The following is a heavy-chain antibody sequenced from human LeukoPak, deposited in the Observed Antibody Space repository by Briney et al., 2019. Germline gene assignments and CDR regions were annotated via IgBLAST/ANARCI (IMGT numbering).Heavy chain of an antibody. V-gene: IGHV3-7*01. CDR2: IKQDGSEK. D-gene: IGHD3-10*01. Sequence: PGGSLRLSCAASGFTLSSYAMSWVRQAPGKGLEWVANIKQDGSEKYYVDSVKGRFTISRDNAKNSLYLQMNSLRAEDTAVYYCARLGPGSPHNPYYYYLDVWGKGTTVTVSS. CDR1: GFTLSSYA. J-gene: IGHJ6*03. CDR3: ARLGPGSPHNPYYYYLDV.